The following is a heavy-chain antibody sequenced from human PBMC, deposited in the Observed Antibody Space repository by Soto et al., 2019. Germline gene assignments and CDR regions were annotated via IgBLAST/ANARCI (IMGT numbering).Heavy chain of an antibody. CDR2: IIPIFGTA. CDR3: ARLGSTLRRKPYYFDD. D-gene: IGHD3-10*01. CDR1: GGTFSSYA. Sequence: GASVKVSCKASGGTFSSYAISWVRQAPGQGLEWMGGIIPIFGTANYAQKFQGRVTITADESTSTAYMELSSLRSEDTAVYYCARLGSTLRRKPYYFDDWGQGTLVTVSS. J-gene: IGHJ4*02. V-gene: IGHV1-69*13.